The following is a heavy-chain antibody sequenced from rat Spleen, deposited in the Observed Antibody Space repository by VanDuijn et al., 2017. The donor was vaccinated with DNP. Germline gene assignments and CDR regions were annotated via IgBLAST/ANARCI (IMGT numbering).Heavy chain of an antibody. V-gene: IGHV5-31*01. D-gene: IGHD1-1*01. Sequence: EVQLVESGGDLVQPGRSLKLSCVASGFTFNNYWMTWIRQVPGKGLEWVASITSSGGSTYYPDSVKGRFTISRDNAKNTLYLQMNSLRSEDTATYYCARDTNYYSGLPYYWGQGVMVTVSS. CDR1: GFTFNNYW. CDR3: ARDTNYYSGLPYY. CDR2: ITSSGGST. J-gene: IGHJ2*01.